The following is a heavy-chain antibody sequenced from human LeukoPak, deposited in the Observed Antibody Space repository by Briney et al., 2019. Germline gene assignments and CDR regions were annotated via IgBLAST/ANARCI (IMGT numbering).Heavy chain of an antibody. V-gene: IGHV4-39*07. CDR3: ARYYGSGSRKWFDP. CDR2: MHYSGST. CDR1: GGSISSSSYY. Sequence: SETLSLTCTVSGGSISSSSYYLGWIRQPPGKGLEWIGSMHYSGSTYYNPSLKSRVTTSVDTSKNQFFLRLSSVTAADTAVYYCARYYGSGSRKWFDPWGQGTLVTVSS. J-gene: IGHJ5*02. D-gene: IGHD3-10*01.